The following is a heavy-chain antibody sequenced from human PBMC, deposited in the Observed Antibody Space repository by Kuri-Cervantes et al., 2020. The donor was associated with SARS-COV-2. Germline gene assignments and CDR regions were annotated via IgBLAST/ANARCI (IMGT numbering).Heavy chain of an antibody. J-gene: IGHJ4*02. CDR2: IKQDGSVK. CDR3: ARDPRYSSSWLDY. D-gene: IGHD6-6*01. CDR1: GFTFSSYW. Sequence: GGSLRLSCAASGFTFSSYWMSWVRQAPGKGLEWVANIKQDGSVKYYVDSVKGRFTISRDNAKNSLYLQMNSLRAEDTAVYYCARDPRYSSSWLDYWGQGTLVTVSS. V-gene: IGHV3-7*01.